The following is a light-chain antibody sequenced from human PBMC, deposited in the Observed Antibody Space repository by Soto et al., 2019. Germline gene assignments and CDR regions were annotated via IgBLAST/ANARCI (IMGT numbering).Light chain of an antibody. CDR3: QQYSSYLYT. CDR1: QSISSW. J-gene: IGKJ2*01. Sequence: DIQMTQSPSTLSAYVGDRVTITCRASQSISSWLDWYQQKPGKAPKLLIYDASTLESGVPSRFSGSGSGTEFTLTISSLQPDDFATYYCQQYSSYLYTFGQGTKLEIK. V-gene: IGKV1-5*01. CDR2: DAS.